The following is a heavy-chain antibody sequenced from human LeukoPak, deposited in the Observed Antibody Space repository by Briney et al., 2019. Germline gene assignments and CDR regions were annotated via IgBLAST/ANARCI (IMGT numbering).Heavy chain of an antibody. CDR1: GYTFSDYY. D-gene: IGHD3-9*01. CDR3: ARERDSAYDLLY. CDR2: IKSNSGGT. V-gene: IGHV1-2*02. Sequence: GASVKVSCKASGYTFSDYYMHWVRQAPGQGLEWVGWIKSNSGGTNYAQKFQGRVTMTRDTSITTAYMELSSLRSDDTAVYYCARERDSAYDLLYWGQGTLVTVSS. J-gene: IGHJ4*02.